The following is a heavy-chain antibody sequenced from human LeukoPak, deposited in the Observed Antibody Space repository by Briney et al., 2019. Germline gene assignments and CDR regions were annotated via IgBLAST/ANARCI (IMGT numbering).Heavy chain of an antibody. CDR1: GFTFSRYD. Sequence: GGSLRLSCAASGFTFSRYDMHWVRQAPGKGLEWVSVISYDESDKHYVDSVKGRFTISRDNSKNTLSLQMNSLRPEDTAVYYCAKGYSYLDYWGQGTLVTVCS. J-gene: IGHJ4*02. V-gene: IGHV3-30*18. CDR3: AKGYSYLDY. D-gene: IGHD5-18*01. CDR2: ISYDESDK.